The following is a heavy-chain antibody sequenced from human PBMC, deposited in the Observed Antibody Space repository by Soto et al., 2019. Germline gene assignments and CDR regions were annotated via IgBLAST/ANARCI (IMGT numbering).Heavy chain of an antibody. J-gene: IGHJ5*02. CDR2: IYHSGST. CDR3: DRAEAYDYDWFDP. V-gene: IGHV4-30-2*01. Sequence: SETLSLTCAVSGGSISSGGYSWSWIRQPPGKGLEWIGYIYHSGSTYYNPSFKSRVTISVDRSKNQFSLKLSSVTAADTAVYYCDRAEAYDYDWFDPWGQGTLVTVSS. CDR1: GGSISSGGYS. D-gene: IGHD4-17*01.